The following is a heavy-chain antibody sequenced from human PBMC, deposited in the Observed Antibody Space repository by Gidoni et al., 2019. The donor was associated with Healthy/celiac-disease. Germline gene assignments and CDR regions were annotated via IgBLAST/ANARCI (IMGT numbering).Heavy chain of an antibody. Sequence: EVQLVESGGGLVQPGGSLRLSCAASGFTFSSYEMNWVRQAPGKGLEWVSYISSSGSTIYYADSVKGRFTISRDNAKNSLYLQMNSLRAEDTAVYYCAREHQIEYSSSPAHFYYYGMDVWGQGTTVTVSS. CDR1: GFTFSSYE. V-gene: IGHV3-48*03. J-gene: IGHJ6*02. D-gene: IGHD6-6*01. CDR3: AREHQIEYSSSPAHFYYYGMDV. CDR2: ISSSGSTI.